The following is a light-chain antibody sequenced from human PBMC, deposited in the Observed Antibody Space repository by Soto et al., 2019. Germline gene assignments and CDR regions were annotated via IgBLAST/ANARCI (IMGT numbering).Light chain of an antibody. CDR2: DAS. Sequence: EIVLTQSPAILSLSPGERATLSCRASQGISSYLAWYQQKPGQAPRLLIYDASNRATGIPARFSGSGSGTDFTLTISSLEPEDSAVYYCHQRSALYSFGQGSKLEIK. V-gene: IGKV3-11*01. CDR3: HQRSALYS. J-gene: IGKJ2*03. CDR1: QGISSY.